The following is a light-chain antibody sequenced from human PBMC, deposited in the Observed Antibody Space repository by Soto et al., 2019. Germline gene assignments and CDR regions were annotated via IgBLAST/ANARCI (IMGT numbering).Light chain of an antibody. CDR1: QSISTY. CDR2: AAS. V-gene: IGKV1-39*01. Sequence: DIHMTQSPSSLSASVGDRVTITCRASQSISTYLSWFQQKPGKAPNLLIYAASSLQSGVPSRFSGSGSGTDFTLTISSLQPEDFATYYCQQSYRTPPTFGQGTKVDIK. CDR3: QQSYRTPPT. J-gene: IGKJ1*01.